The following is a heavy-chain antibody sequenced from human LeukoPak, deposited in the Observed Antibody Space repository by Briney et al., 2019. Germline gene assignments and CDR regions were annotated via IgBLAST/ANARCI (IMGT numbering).Heavy chain of an antibody. CDR1: GYTPTELS. D-gene: IGHD3-22*01. CDR3: ATLYDSTRTFDY. V-gene: IGHV1-24*01. J-gene: IGHJ4*02. CDR2: FDPEDGET. Sequence: ASVKVSCKVSGYTPTELSMHWVRQAPGKGLEWMGGFDPEDGETIYAQKFQGRVTMTEDTSTDTAYMELSSLRSEDTAVYYCATLYDSTRTFDYWGQGTLVTVSS.